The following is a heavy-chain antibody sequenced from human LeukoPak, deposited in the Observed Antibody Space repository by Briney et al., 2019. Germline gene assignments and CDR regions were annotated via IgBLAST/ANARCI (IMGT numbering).Heavy chain of an antibody. CDR1: GGSISSYY. CDR2: IYYSGST. CDR3: ARDRGTMIVDAFDI. Sequence: PSETLSLTCTVSGGSISSYYWSWIRQPPGKGLEWIGYIYYSGSTNYNPSLKSRVTISVDTSKNQFSLKLSSVTAADTAVYYCARDRGTMIVDAFDIWGQGTMVTVSS. J-gene: IGHJ3*02. D-gene: IGHD3-22*01. V-gene: IGHV4-59*01.